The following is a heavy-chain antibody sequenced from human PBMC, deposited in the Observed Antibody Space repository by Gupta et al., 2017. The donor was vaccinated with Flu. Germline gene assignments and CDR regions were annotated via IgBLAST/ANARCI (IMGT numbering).Heavy chain of an antibody. V-gene: IGHV3-23*01. D-gene: IGHD4-17*01. CDR3: AKDGFGDRYNYCDS. J-gene: IGHJ4*02. CDR2: SSTDGARA. Sequence: EVQLLESGGNLVQPGGSLRLSCDVSGFTFSNFAMYWVRQAPGKGLAWVASSSTDGARAFYADSAQGRFIVSRDNSKNILYLQLNSLRAGDTAVYYCAKDGFGDRYNYCDSWGQGTLGTVSS. CDR1: GFTFSNFA.